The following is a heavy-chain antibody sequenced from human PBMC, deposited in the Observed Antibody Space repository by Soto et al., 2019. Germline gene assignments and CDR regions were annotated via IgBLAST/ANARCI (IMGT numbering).Heavy chain of an antibody. J-gene: IGHJ6*02. CDR3: ARVPATNYDSSGPKRTVDYYYGMDV. V-gene: IGHV1-2*04. D-gene: IGHD3-22*01. CDR1: GYTFTGHY. CDR2: INPNSGGT. Sequence: ASVKVSCKASGYTFTGHYMPSVRQAPGQGLEWMGWINPNSGGTNYAQKFQGWVTMTRDTSISTAYMELSRLRSDDTAVYYCARVPATNYDSSGPKRTVDYYYGMDVWGQGATVTVSS.